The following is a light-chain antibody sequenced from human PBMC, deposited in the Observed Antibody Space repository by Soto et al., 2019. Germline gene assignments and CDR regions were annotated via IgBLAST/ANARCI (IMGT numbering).Light chain of an antibody. CDR3: SSYTSSSTYV. CDR2: DVS. CDR1: SSDVGGYNY. J-gene: IGLJ1*01. V-gene: IGLV2-14*01. Sequence: QSALTQPVSVSVSPGQSLTISCTGTSSDVGGYNYVSWYQQHPGKAPKLMIYDVSNRPSGVSNRFSGSKSGNTASLTISGLQAEDEADYYCSSYTSSSTYVFGTGTKVTVL.